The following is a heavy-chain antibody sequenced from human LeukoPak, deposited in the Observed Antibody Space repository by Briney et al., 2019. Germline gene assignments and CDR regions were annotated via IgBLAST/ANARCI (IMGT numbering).Heavy chain of an antibody. CDR2: ISYDGSNK. D-gene: IGHD5-12*01. J-gene: IGHJ4*02. CDR1: GFTSSSYG. Sequence: PGGSLRLSCAASGFTSSSYGMHWVRQAPGKGLEWVAVISYDGSNKYYADSVKGRFTISRDNSKNTLYLQMNSLRAEDTAVYYCAKIAGYSGYEDFDYWGQGTLVTVSS. CDR3: AKIAGYSGYEDFDY. V-gene: IGHV3-30*18.